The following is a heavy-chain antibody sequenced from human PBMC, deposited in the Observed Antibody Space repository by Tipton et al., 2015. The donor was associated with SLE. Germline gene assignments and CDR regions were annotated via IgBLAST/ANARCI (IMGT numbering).Heavy chain of an antibody. V-gene: IGHV3-33*08. J-gene: IGHJ6*02. Sequence: SLRLSCAGSGFTFRTYGMHWVRQAPGKGLEWVAVIWYDGSNKYYADSVKGRFTISRDNSKNTLYLQMNSLRAEDTAVYYCAAELVGYYGMDVWGQGTTVTVSS. CDR3: AAELVGYYGMDV. D-gene: IGHD2-15*01. CDR1: GFTFRTYG. CDR2: IWYDGSNK.